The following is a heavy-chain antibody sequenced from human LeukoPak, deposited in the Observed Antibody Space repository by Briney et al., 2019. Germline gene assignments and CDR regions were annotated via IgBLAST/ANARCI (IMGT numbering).Heavy chain of an antibody. CDR3: ARDRPGRRITIFGVVIDAFDI. V-gene: IGHV4-4*07. CDR2: IYTSGST. CDR1: GGSISSYY. D-gene: IGHD3-3*01. Sequence: SETLSLTCTVSGGSISSYYWSWLRQPTGKGLEWIGRIYTSGSTNYNPSLKSRVTMSVDTSKNQFSLKLSSVTAADTAVYYCARDRPGRRITIFGVVIDAFDIWGQGTMVTVSS. J-gene: IGHJ3*02.